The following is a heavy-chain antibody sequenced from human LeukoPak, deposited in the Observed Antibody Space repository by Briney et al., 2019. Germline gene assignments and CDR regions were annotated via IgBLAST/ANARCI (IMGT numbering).Heavy chain of an antibody. CDR1: GGSISSGGYY. CDR3: AREPGDYGREPFDC. D-gene: IGHD4-17*01. Sequence: SETLSLTCTVSGGSISSGGYYWRWIRQHPGKGLEWIGYIYYSGSTYYNPSLKSRVTISVDTSKNQFSLKLSSVTAADTAVYYCAREPGDYGREPFDCWGQGTLVTVSS. J-gene: IGHJ4*02. CDR2: IYYSGST. V-gene: IGHV4-31*03.